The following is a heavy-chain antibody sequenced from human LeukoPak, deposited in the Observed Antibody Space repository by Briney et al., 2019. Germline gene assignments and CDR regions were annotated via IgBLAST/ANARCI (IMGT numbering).Heavy chain of an antibody. J-gene: IGHJ3*02. CDR2: ISTDSSSI. D-gene: IGHD1-26*01. CDR3: AIDAWGLPLDAFDI. V-gene: IGHV3-48*02. Sequence: GGSLRLSCAASGFTFSTYNMNWVRQAPGKGLEWVSYISTDSSSIYDADSVKGRFTISRDNAKNSLYLQMNSLRDEDTAVYYCAIDAWGLPLDAFDIWGQGTVVTVSS. CDR1: GFTFSTYN.